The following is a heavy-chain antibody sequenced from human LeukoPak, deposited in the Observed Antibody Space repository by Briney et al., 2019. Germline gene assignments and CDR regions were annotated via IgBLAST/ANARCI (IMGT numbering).Heavy chain of an antibody. J-gene: IGHJ3*02. V-gene: IGHV3-9*01. Sequence: PGRSLRLSCAASGFTFDDYAMHWVRQAPGKGLEWVSGISWNSGSIGYADSVKGRFTISRDNAKNSLYLQMNSLRAEDTALYYCAKETLWFGYAFDIWGQGTMVTASS. D-gene: IGHD3-10*01. CDR3: AKETLWFGYAFDI. CDR1: GFTFDDYA. CDR2: ISWNSGSI.